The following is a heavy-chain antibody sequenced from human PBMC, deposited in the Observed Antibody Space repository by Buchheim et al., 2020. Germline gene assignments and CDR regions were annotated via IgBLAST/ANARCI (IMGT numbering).Heavy chain of an antibody. CDR3: ARDAEQQLGYYYYYGMDV. CDR2: ISGSGGST. V-gene: IGHV3-23*01. Sequence: EVQLLESGGGLVQPGGSLRLSCAASGFTFSSYAMSWVRQAPGKGLEWVSAISGSGGSTYYADSVKGRFTISRDNSKNTLYLQMNSLRAEDTAVYYCARDAEQQLGYYYYYGMDVWGQGTT. J-gene: IGHJ6*02. D-gene: IGHD6-13*01. CDR1: GFTFSSYA.